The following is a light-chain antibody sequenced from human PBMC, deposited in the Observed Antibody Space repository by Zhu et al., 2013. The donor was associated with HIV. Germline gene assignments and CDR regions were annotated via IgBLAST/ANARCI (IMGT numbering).Light chain of an antibody. CDR1: QNIGDW. CDR2: TAS. Sequence: DIHMTQSPSTLSASVGDRISIVCRASQNIGDWLAWYQQKPGEAPKVLISTASTLESGVPSRFSGSRSQTEFTLTIDTLQPEDFATYYCQQYNMFPWTFGQGTRVEVK. J-gene: IGKJ1*01. CDR3: QQYNMFPWT. V-gene: IGKV1-5*02.